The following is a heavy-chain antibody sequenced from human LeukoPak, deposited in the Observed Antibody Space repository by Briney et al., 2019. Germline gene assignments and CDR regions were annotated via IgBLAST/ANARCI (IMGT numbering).Heavy chain of an antibody. Sequence: ASVKVSCKASGYTFTGYHMHWVRQAPGQGLEWMGWINPNSGGTNYAQKFQGRVTMTRDTSISTAYMELSRLRSDDTAVYYCAREPYYDSSGHDYWGQGTLVTVSS. CDR1: GYTFTGYH. CDR3: AREPYYDSSGHDY. J-gene: IGHJ4*02. V-gene: IGHV1-2*02. CDR2: INPNSGGT. D-gene: IGHD3-22*01.